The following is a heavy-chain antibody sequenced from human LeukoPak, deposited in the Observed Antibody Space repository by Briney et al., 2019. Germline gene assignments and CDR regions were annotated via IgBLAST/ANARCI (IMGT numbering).Heavy chain of an antibody. D-gene: IGHD3-10*01. CDR3: AMRSGSGSLYFDY. CDR1: GYTLTELS. V-gene: IGHV1-24*01. Sequence: GASVRVSCKVSGYTLTELSMDWVRQAPGKGLEWMGGFDPEDGETIYAQKFQGRVSMTRNTSINTAYMELSSLRSEDTAVYYCAMRSGSGSLYFDYWGQGTLVTVSS. J-gene: IGHJ4*02. CDR2: FDPEDGET.